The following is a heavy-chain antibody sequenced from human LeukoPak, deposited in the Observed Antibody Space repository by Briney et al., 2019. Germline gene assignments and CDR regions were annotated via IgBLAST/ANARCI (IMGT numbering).Heavy chain of an antibody. J-gene: IGHJ6*03. V-gene: IGHV4-4*07. CDR2: IYTSGST. CDR3: GRLYNYYMDV. CDR1: GGSISSYY. D-gene: IGHD3-10*01. Sequence: PSETLSLTRTVSGGSISSYYWSWIRQPAGQGLEWVGHIYTSGSTDHNPSLKSRVTMSVDTSKNQFSLKLSSVTAADTAVYYCGRLYNYYMDVWGKGTTVTVSS.